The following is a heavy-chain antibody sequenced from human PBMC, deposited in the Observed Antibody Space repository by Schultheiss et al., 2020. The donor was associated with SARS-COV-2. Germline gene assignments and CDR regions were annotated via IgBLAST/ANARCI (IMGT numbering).Heavy chain of an antibody. CDR2: ISWNSGSI. D-gene: IGHD1-26*01. V-gene: IGHV3-9*01. J-gene: IGHJ4*02. Sequence: SLKISCAASGFTFDDYAMHWVRQAPGKGLEWVSGISWNSGSIGYADSVKGRFTISRDNAKNSLYLQMNSLRAEDTALYYCAKDIGIVGATTPFDYWGQGTLVTVSS. CDR1: GFTFDDYA. CDR3: AKDIGIVGATTPFDY.